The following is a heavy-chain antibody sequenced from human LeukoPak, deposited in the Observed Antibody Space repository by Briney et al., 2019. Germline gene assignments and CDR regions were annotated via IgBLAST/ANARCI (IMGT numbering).Heavy chain of an antibody. V-gene: IGHV3-30-3*01. CDR2: ISSDGSNK. J-gene: IGHJ6*03. CDR1: GFTFNSHA. CDR3: ASTLIAAQFVDYMDV. D-gene: IGHD6-6*01. Sequence: PGGSLRLSCAASGFTFNSHAMHWVRQAPGKGLEWVAVISSDGSNKYYADSVKGRFTISRDNSKNTLYLQMNSLRAEDTAVYYCASTLIAAQFVDYMDVWGKGTTVTVSS.